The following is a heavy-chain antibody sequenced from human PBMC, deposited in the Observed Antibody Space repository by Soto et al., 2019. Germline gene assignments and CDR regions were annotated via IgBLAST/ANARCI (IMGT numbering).Heavy chain of an antibody. J-gene: IGHJ4*02. CDR1: GFTFSSYG. V-gene: IGHV3-30*18. CDR3: AKDPAIGYDSSGYPFDY. D-gene: IGHD3-22*01. Sequence: GGSLRLSCAASGFTFSSYGMHWVRQAPGKGLEWVAVISYDGSNKYYADSVKGRFTISRDNSKNTLYLQMNSLRAEDTAVYYCAKDPAIGYDSSGYPFDYWGQGTLVTVSS. CDR2: ISYDGSNK.